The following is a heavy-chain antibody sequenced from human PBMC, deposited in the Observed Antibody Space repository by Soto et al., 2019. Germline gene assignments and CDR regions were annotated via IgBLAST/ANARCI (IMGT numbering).Heavy chain of an antibody. J-gene: IGHJ4*02. V-gene: IGHV4-59*01. CDR3: AREGYNLGPFDY. Sequence: QVQLQESGPGLVKPSGTLSLTCTVSGCSLSSYYWSWIRRPPGMGLEWIASISYSGTTNYNSFLKSRVTISIDTSKHQFSLKLNSVTAADTAVYYCAREGYNLGPFDYWGQGALVTVSS. CDR1: GCSLSSYY. CDR2: ISYSGTT. D-gene: IGHD1-1*01.